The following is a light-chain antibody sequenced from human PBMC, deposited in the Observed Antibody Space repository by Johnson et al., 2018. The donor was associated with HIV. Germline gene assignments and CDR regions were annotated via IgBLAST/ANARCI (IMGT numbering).Light chain of an antibody. CDR3: AALVSSLNAQYV. CDR1: SSNIGNNY. V-gene: IGLV1-51*02. Sequence: QSMLTQPPSVSAAPGQKVTISCSGSSSNIGNNYVSWYQQLPGTAPKLLIYENNKRPSGIPDRFSGSKSGTSATLDITGLQPGDEADYYCAALVSSLNAQYVFGTWTKITVL. J-gene: IGLJ1*01. CDR2: ENN.